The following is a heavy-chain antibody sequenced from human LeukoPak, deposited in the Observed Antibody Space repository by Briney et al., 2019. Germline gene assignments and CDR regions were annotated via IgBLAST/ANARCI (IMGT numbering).Heavy chain of an antibody. CDR3: ARAVSSGVSHFDY. CDR2: IYYSGST. Sequence: PSETLSLTGTVSGGSISSGGYDWSGIRQRPGKGLEWIGNIYYSGSTYYNPSLKSRVTISVDTSKYQFSLKLSSVTAADTAVYYCARAVSSGVSHFDYWGQGPLVTVSS. D-gene: IGHD6-19*01. CDR1: GGSISSGGYD. V-gene: IGHV4-31*03. J-gene: IGHJ4*02.